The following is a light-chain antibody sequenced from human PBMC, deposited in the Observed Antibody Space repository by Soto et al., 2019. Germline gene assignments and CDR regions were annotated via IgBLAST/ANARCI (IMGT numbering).Light chain of an antibody. V-gene: IGKV3D-20*02. J-gene: IGKJ1*01. CDR1: QSVSSSY. CDR3: QQRSNWPT. CDR2: DAS. Sequence: EIVLTQSPGTLSLSPGERATLSCRASQSVSSSYLAWYQQKPGQAPRLLIYDASNTATGIPARLSGSGSGTDFTLTISSLEPEDSAGYYCQQRSNWPTFGQGTKVDIK.